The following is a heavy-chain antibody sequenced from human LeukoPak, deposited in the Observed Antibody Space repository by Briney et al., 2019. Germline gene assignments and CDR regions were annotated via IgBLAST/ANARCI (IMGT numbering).Heavy chain of an antibody. CDR3: ARGGKATVVTM. CDR2: IYSSGST. V-gene: IGHV4-4*07. CDR1: GGSINSYY. J-gene: IGHJ4*01. Sequence: SETLSLTCTVSGGSINSYYWSWIRQPAGKGLEWIGRIYSSGSTNYNLSLKSRVSMSVDTSKNQFSLKLTSVTAADTAVYYCARGGKATVVTMWGHGILVTVSS. D-gene: IGHD4-23*01.